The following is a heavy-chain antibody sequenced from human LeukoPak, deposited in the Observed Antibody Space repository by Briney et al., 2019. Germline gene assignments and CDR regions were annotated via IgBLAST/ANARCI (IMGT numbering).Heavy chain of an antibody. J-gene: IGHJ4*02. D-gene: IGHD2-2*01. CDR2: IRSKAYGGST. V-gene: IGHV3-49*04. CDR1: GFTFGDYT. Sequence: GGSLRLSCTASGFTFGDYTMSWVRQAPGKGLEWICFIRSKAYGGSTGYAASVKGRFTISRDDSKSIAYLQMNSLKTEDTAVYYCTRAGAVPAAQSFDHWGQGTLVTVSS. CDR3: TRAGAVPAAQSFDH.